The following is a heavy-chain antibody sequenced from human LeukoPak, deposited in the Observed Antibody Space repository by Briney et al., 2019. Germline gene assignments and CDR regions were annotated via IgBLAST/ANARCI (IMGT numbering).Heavy chain of an antibody. J-gene: IGHJ6*03. D-gene: IGHD2-2*01. CDR3: ATDSYCSSTSCYGKWYYYYMDV. CDR2: INAGNGNT. Sequence: ASVKVSCKASGYTFTSYAMHWVRQAPGQRLEWMGWINAGNGNTKYSQKFQGRVTMTEDTSTDTAYMELSSLRSEDTAVYYCATDSYCSSTSCYGKWYYYYMDVWGKGTTVTVSS. CDR1: GYTFTSYA. V-gene: IGHV1-3*01.